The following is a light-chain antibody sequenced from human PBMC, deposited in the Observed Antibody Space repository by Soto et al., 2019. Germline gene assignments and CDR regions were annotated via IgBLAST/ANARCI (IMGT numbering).Light chain of an antibody. CDR3: QQRSNWPRT. Sequence: ETVLTQSPGTVSFSPWKRATLSCRASQNISSYLIWYQQKPGQAPRLLIYDVSNRATGIPARFSGSGSGTDFTLTISSLEPEDFAVYYCQQRSNWPRTFGQGTKVDIK. V-gene: IGKV3-11*01. CDR2: DVS. J-gene: IGKJ1*01. CDR1: QNISSY.